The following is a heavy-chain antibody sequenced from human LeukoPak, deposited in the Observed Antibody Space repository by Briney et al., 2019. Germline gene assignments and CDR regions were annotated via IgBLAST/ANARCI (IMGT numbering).Heavy chain of an antibody. CDR3: ARDRQYCSGGSCYPEWFDP. V-gene: IGHV4-30-4*01. CDR2: IYYSGST. CDR1: GGSISSGDYY. D-gene: IGHD2-15*01. Sequence: SQTLSLTCTVSGGSISSGDYYWSWIRQPPGKGLEWTGYIYYSGSTYYNPSLKSRVTISVDTSKNQFSLKLSSVTAADTAVYYCARDRQYCSGGSCYPEWFDPWGQGTLVTVSS. J-gene: IGHJ5*02.